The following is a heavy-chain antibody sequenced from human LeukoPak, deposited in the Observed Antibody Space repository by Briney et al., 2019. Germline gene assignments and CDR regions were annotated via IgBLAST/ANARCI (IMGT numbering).Heavy chain of an antibody. CDR3: ARGRGSTSWVFDL. D-gene: IGHD2-2*01. CDR1: GGSISSGGYY. V-gene: IGHV4-31*03. J-gene: IGHJ2*01. Sequence: SETLSLTCTVSGGSISSGGYYWSWIRQHPGKGLEWIGYIYYSGSTYYNPSLKSRVTISVDTSKNQFSLKLSSVTAADTAVYYCARGRGSTSWVFDLWGRGTLVTVSS. CDR2: IYYSGST.